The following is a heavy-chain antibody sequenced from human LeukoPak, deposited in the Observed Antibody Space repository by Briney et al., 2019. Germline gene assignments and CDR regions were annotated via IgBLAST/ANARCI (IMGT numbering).Heavy chain of an antibody. CDR2: INPNSGGT. V-gene: IGHV1-2*02. CDR1: GYTFTGYY. D-gene: IGHD6-13*01. Sequence: ASVKVSCKASGYTFTGYYMHWERQAPGQGLEWMGWINPNSGGTNYAQKFQGRVTMTRDTSISTAYMELSRLRSDDTAVYYCARVRIAGAPDAFDIWGQGTMVTVSS. CDR3: ARVRIAGAPDAFDI. J-gene: IGHJ3*02.